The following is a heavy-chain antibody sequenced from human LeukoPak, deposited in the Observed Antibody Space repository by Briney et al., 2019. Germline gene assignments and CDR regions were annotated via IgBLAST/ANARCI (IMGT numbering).Heavy chain of an antibody. CDR2: IYTSGST. CDR1: GFTFSSYW. D-gene: IGHD2-21*01. J-gene: IGHJ4*02. Sequence: PGGSLRLSCAASGFTFSSYWMSWVRQAPGKGLEWIGRIYTSGSTNYNPSLKSRVTISVDTSKNQFSLKLSSVTAADTAVYYCATDLIHGGQGTLVTVSS. V-gene: IGHV4-4*08. CDR3: ATDLIH.